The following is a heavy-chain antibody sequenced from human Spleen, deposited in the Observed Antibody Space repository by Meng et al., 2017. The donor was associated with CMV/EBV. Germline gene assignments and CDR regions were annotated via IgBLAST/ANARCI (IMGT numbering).Heavy chain of an antibody. CDR3: ARGPYCSRTDCSHAQYFHY. CDR2: TVPVFGSP. Sequence: SVKVSCKASGGTFSSYTISWVRQAPGQGLQWMGGTVPVFGSPNYARKFQGRVTVTSDESTNTVYMELSSLRSEDTAVYYCARGPYCSRTDCSHAQYFHYWGQGTLVTVSS. V-gene: IGHV1-69*13. J-gene: IGHJ1*01. CDR1: GGTFSSYT. D-gene: IGHD2-2*01.